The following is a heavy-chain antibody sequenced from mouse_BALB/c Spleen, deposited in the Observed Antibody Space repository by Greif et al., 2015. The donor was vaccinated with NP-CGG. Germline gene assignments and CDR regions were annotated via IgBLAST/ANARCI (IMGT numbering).Heavy chain of an antibody. V-gene: IGHV5-9-2*01. CDR2: ISGGGSCT. D-gene: IGHD2-4*01. Sequence: EVKLMESGGGLVKPGGSLKLSCAASGFTFSSYGMSWVRQTPEKRLEWVATISGGGSCTYYPDSVKGRFTISRDNAKNNLYLQMSSLRSEDTALYYCARQAIYYDYSYAMDYWGQGTSVTVSS. J-gene: IGHJ4*01. CDR3: ARQAIYYDYSYAMDY. CDR1: GFTFSSYG.